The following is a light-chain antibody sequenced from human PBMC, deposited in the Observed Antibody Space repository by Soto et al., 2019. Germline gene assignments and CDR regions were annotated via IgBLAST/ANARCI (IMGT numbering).Light chain of an antibody. V-gene: IGKV1-33*01. CDR2: DAS. CDR3: QQYDNLTPYT. CDR1: RDISVY. J-gene: IGKJ2*01. Sequence: DIQMTQSPSSLSASVGDRVTITCQASRDISVYLNWYQHKPGKPPKLLVNDASNLQTGVPSRFSGSGSGTHFTFTISSLQPEDIATYYCQQYDNLTPYTFVRGTKLEIK.